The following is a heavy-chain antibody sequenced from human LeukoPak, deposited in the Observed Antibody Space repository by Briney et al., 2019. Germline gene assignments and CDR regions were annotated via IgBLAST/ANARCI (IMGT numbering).Heavy chain of an antibody. Sequence: GGSLRLSCAASGFTFSSYGMHWVRQAPGKGLEWVAVISYDGSNKYYADSVKGRFTISRDNSKNTLYLQMNSLRAEDTAVYYCAKDPTGGSGSYYDYWGQGTLVTVSS. CDR3: AKDPTGGSGSYYDY. D-gene: IGHD3-10*01. CDR1: GFTFSSYG. V-gene: IGHV3-30*18. CDR2: ISYDGSNK. J-gene: IGHJ4*02.